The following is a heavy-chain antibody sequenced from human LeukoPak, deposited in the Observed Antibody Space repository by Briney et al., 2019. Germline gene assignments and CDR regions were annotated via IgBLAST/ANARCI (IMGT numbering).Heavy chain of an antibody. V-gene: IGHV4-39*01. D-gene: IGHD5-24*01. CDR3: ARVLEMATIRKLYYFDH. CDR1: GGSIGRSSYF. Sequence: SETLSLTCRVSGGSIGRSSYFWGWIRQPPGKGPEWIGSIYYSGSAYYNPSLRRRVTISVDTSKNQFSLKFSSVTAADTAIYYCARVLEMATIRKLYYFDHWGQGTLVTVSS. CDR2: IYYSGSA. J-gene: IGHJ4*02.